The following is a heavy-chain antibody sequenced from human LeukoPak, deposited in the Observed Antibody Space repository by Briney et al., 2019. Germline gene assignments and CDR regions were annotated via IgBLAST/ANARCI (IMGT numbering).Heavy chain of an antibody. Sequence: SETLSLTCTVSGGSISSYYWSWIRQPPGKGLEWIGYIYYSESTNYNPSLKSRVSMSVDTSKNQFSLTLTSVTVADTAFYYCARGGIRGYSAFDNLDFWGLGTHVTVSS. CDR3: ARGGIRGYSAFDNLDF. V-gene: IGHV4-59*01. J-gene: IGHJ4*02. D-gene: IGHD5-12*01. CDR2: IYYSEST. CDR1: GGSISSYY.